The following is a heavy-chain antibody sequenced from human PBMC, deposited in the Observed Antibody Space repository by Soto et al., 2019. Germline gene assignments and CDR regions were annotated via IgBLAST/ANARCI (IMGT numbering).Heavy chain of an antibody. CDR1: GYTFMNYH. Sequence: QVQLVQSGAEVKKPGASVTVSCKAAGYTFMNYHMHWVRQAPGRGLEWLGKINPIGGTTTYAQKFQGRITMTRDTSTSKVYMDLSSLRSEDTAVYYCARAASALLWGPGTQVTVSS. J-gene: IGHJ4*02. D-gene: IGHD6-13*01. CDR2: INPIGGTT. CDR3: ARAASALL. V-gene: IGHV1-46*01.